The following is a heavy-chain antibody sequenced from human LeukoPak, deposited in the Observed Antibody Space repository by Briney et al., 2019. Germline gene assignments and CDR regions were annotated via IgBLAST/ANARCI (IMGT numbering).Heavy chain of an antibody. V-gene: IGHV4-61*01. CDR3: ARGGAHYYYGMDV. Sequence: SETLSLTCTVSGGSISSSSYYWNWIRHPPGKGLEWIGCIYYSGSTNYNPSLKSRVTISVDTSKNQFSLKLNSVTAADTAVYYCARGGAHYYYGMDVWGQGTTVTVSS. CDR2: IYYSGST. CDR1: GGSISSSSYY. J-gene: IGHJ6*02.